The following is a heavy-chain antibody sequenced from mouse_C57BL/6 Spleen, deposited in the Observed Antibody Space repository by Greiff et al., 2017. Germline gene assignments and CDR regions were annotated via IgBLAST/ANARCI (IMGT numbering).Heavy chain of an antibody. Sequence: QVQLQQPGAELVKPGASVKLSCKASGYTFTSYWMHWVKQRPGQGLEWIGMIHPNSGSTNYNEKFKSKATLTVDKSSSTAYMQLSSLTSEDSAVYYCARERYDYGYFDYWGQGTTLTVSS. CDR1: GYTFTSYW. CDR3: ARERYDYGYFDY. V-gene: IGHV1-64*01. J-gene: IGHJ2*01. CDR2: IHPNSGST. D-gene: IGHD2-4*01.